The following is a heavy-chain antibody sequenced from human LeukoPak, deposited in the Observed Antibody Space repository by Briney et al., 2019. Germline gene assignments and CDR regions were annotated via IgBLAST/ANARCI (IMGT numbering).Heavy chain of an antibody. CDR3: ARGELRYFDWLTAFDI. D-gene: IGHD3-9*01. CDR1: GSSISSYY. Sequence: SETLSLTCTVSGSSISSYYWSWIRQPAGKGLEWIGRMYASGSTNYNPSLKSRVTISVDTSKNQFSLKLSSVTAADTAVYYCARGELRYFDWLTAFDIWGQGTMVTVSS. CDR2: MYASGST. J-gene: IGHJ3*02. V-gene: IGHV4-4*07.